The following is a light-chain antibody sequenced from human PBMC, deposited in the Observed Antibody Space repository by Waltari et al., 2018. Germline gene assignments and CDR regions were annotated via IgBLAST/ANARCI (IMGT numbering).Light chain of an antibody. Sequence: DIQMTQSPSTLSASVGDRVTITCRASQSVNRWLAWYQQKPGKAPKLLISKASALQNGVAPRFSGGGSGTEFTLTISNLQPDDSSTYYCQQYEAFPVTFGHGTKVEIE. CDR1: QSVNRW. J-gene: IGKJ1*01. CDR3: QQYEAFPVT. V-gene: IGKV1-5*03. CDR2: KAS.